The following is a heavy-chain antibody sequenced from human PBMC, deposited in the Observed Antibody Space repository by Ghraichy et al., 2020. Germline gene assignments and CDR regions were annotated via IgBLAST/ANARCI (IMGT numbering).Heavy chain of an antibody. CDR2: ISAYNGNT. Sequence: ASVKVSCKASGYTFTSYGISWVRQAPGQGLEWMGWISAYNGNTNYAQKLQGRVTMTTDSSTSTAYMELRSLRSDDTAVYYCARASYSSGWSAKYYFDYWGQGTLVTVSS. CDR3: ARASYSSGWSAKYYFDY. J-gene: IGHJ4*02. CDR1: GYTFTSYG. D-gene: IGHD6-19*01. V-gene: IGHV1-18*01.